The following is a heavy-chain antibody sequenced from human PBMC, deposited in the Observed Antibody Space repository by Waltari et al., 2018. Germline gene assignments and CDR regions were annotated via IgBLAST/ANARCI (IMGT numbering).Heavy chain of an antibody. Sequence: EVQLVESGGGLVQPGRSLILSCAPSGFPFDDCAMHWVRQAPGKCLEWVSGISWNSGNIGYADSVKGRFTISRDNAKNSLYLQMNSLRTGDTALYYCAKGHSGSYGLDSWGQGTLVTVSP. J-gene: IGHJ4*02. CDR1: GFPFDDCA. D-gene: IGHD1-26*01. CDR3: AKGHSGSYGLDS. V-gene: IGHV3-9*01. CDR2: ISWNSGNI.